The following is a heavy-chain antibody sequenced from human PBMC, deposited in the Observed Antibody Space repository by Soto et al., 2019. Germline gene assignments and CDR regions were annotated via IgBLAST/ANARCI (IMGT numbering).Heavy chain of an antibody. CDR3: ARDRFHGSGSPRLYNMDA. Sequence: ASVKASCRTSGYTFTGFFIHWVRQAPGQGLEWMGWINPKSGGTNYAQNFQDWVTMTRDTSINTAFLELNSLKSDDTAVYYCARDRFHGSGSPRLYNMDALGQG. D-gene: IGHD3-10*01. V-gene: IGHV1-2*04. CDR2: INPKSGGT. CDR1: GYTFTGFF. J-gene: IGHJ6*02.